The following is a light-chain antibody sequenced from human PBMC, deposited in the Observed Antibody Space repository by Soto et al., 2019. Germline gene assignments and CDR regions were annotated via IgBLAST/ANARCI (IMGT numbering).Light chain of an antibody. V-gene: IGLV1-44*01. J-gene: IGLJ1*01. CDR1: SSNIGSNT. CDR2: SNN. CDR3: AAWDDSLKGHYV. Sequence: QSVLTQPPSASGTPGQRVTISCSGSSSNIGSNTVNWYRQLPGTAPKLLIYSNNQRPSGVPDRFSGSKSGTSASLAISGLQSEDEADYYCAAWDDSLKGHYVFGTGTKGHRP.